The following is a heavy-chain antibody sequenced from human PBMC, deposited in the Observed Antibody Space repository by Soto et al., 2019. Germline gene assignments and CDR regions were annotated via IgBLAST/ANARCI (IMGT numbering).Heavy chain of an antibody. V-gene: IGHV3-33*01. CDR2: IWYDGRNK. CDR3: ARDLLYSYGNY. J-gene: IGHJ4*02. Sequence: QVQLVEAGGGVVQPGRSLRLSCAASGFTFSSYGMQWVRQAPGKGLEWVAGIWYDGRNKYYADSVKGRFTISRDNSKNTLYLQMNSLRAEDTAVYYCARDLLYSYGNYWGQGTLVTVSS. CDR1: GFTFSSYG. D-gene: IGHD5-18*01.